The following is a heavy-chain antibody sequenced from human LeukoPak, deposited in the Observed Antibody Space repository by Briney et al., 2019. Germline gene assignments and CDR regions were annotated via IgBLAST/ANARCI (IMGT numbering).Heavy chain of an antibody. J-gene: IGHJ1*01. Sequence: GGSLRLSCAASGFTFSNAWMSWVRQAPGKGLEWVGRIKSKTDGGTTDYAAPVKGRFTISRDDSKNTLYLQMNSLKTEDAAVYYCTTEATQHSSSWTSWVSSEFLQHWGQGTLVSVS. CDR3: TTEATQHSSSWTSWVSSEFLQH. CDR1: GFTFSNAW. V-gene: IGHV3-15*01. D-gene: IGHD6-13*01. CDR2: IKSKTDGGTT.